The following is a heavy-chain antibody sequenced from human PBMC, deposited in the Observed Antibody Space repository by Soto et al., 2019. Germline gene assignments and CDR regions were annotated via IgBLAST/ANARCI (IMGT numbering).Heavy chain of an antibody. CDR1: GGSIDTYY. J-gene: IGHJ4*02. Sequence: PSETLSLTCTVSGGSIDTYYWSWIRQPPGKGLQWIGYIYYSGSTTYSPSLKSRVTISVDRSKNQFSLKLSSVTAADTAVYYCARHRGYYDSLTDWGQGTLVTVSS. CDR3: ARHRGYYDSLTD. CDR2: IYYSGST. D-gene: IGHD3-22*01. V-gene: IGHV4-59*08.